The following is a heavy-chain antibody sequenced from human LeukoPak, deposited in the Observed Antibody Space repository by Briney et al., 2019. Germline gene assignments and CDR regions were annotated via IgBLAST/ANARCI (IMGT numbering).Heavy chain of an antibody. Sequence: GESLRLSCTASGFTFSITYMAWVRQAPGKGLEWVGRIKSKTDGGTTDYAAPVKGRFTISRDDSKNTLYLQMNSLKTVDTAVYYCTTDIVWGELLIDYWGQGTLVTVSS. V-gene: IGHV3-15*01. J-gene: IGHJ4*02. CDR2: IKSKTDGGTT. CDR3: TTDIVWGELLIDY. D-gene: IGHD1-26*01. CDR1: GFTFSITY.